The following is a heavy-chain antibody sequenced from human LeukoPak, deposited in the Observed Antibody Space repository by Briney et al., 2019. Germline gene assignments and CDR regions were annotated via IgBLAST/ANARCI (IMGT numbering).Heavy chain of an antibody. CDR1: GFSFSNYW. CDR3: DGGTGWVSNLG. V-gene: IGHV3-7*03. Sequence: GGSLRLSCAASGFSFSNYWMHWVRQPPGKGLEWVANIKQDGSEKYYVDSVKGRFTISRDNAKNSLYLQMNSLRAEDTGVYYCDGGTGWVSNLGGGQGTLVTVSS. J-gene: IGHJ4*02. D-gene: IGHD6-19*01. CDR2: IKQDGSEK.